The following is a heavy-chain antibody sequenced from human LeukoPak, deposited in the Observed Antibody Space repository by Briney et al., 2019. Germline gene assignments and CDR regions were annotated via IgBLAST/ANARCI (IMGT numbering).Heavy chain of an antibody. D-gene: IGHD4-17*01. CDR2: ISPSSNYI. CDR3: ARIAYAATVSYYDY. J-gene: IGHJ4*02. V-gene: IGHV3-21*01. CDR1: GFIFSYYS. Sequence: GGSLRLSCAASGFIFSYYSMSWVRQAPGKGLEWVSSISPSSNYIYYADSVKGRFTISRDNAKNSLYLQMNSLRAEDTAVYYCARIAYAATVSYYDYWGQGTLVTVSS.